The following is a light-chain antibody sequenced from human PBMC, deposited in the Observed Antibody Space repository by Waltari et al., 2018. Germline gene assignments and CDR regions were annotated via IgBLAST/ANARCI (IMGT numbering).Light chain of an antibody. CDR1: SSNLGRSF. J-gene: IGLJ3*02. CDR3: GTWDTSLNTWV. Sequence: QSVLTQPPSVSAAPGQTVTIPCPGTSSNLGRSFVSCYQQFPGTAPKLLIHDNDERPSAIPDRFSGSKSGTSATLGITGLQTGDEADYYCGTWDTSLNTWVFGGGTKLTVL. V-gene: IGLV1-51*01. CDR2: DND.